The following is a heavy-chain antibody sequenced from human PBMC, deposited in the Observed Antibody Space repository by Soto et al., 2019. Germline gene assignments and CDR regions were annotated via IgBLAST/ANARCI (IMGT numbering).Heavy chain of an antibody. CDR3: ARARTMVRGHGWFDP. J-gene: IGHJ5*02. D-gene: IGHD3-10*01. V-gene: IGHV4-4*02. CDR1: GCSISSSHC. CDR2: IYNSGTT. Sequence: QVQLQESGPGLVKPSVTLSLTCAVSGCSISSSHCWSWVRHPPGKGQDWSGEIYNSGTTNYNPSLKRGVTITVDKSKNQFSLKMSSVIDADTDVYYCARARTMVRGHGWFDPWGQGTLVTVSS.